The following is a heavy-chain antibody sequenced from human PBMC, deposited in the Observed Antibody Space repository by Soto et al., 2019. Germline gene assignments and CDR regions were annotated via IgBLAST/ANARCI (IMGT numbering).Heavy chain of an antibody. D-gene: IGHD3-3*01. Sequence: ASVKVSCKASGYTFTSYDINWVRQATGQGLEWMGWMNPNSGNTGYAQKFQGRVTMTRNTSISTAYMELSSLRSEDTAVYYCARELYDFWSGYYYYYGMDVWGQGTTVTAP. CDR2: MNPNSGNT. CDR1: GYTFTSYD. CDR3: ARELYDFWSGYYYYYGMDV. J-gene: IGHJ6*02. V-gene: IGHV1-8*01.